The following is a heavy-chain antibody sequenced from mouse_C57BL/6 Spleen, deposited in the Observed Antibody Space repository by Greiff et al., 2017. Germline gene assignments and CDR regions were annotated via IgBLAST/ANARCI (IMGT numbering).Heavy chain of an antibody. V-gene: IGHV5-4*01. CDR2: ISDGGSYT. Sequence: EVQLQESGGGLVKPGGSLKLSCAASGFTFSSYAMSWVRQTPEKRLEWVATISDGGSYTYYPDNVKGRFTISRDNAKNNLYLQMSHLKSEDTAMYYCAREDGGTAQATDAMDYWGQGTSVTVSS. CDR1: GFTFSSYA. J-gene: IGHJ4*01. CDR3: AREDGGTAQATDAMDY. D-gene: IGHD3-2*02.